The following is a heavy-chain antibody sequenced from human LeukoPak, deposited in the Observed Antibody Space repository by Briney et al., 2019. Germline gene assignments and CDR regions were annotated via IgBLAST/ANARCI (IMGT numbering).Heavy chain of an antibody. CDR3: ARRVLLWIGEYAFDI. V-gene: IGHV5-51*01. CDR2: IYPGDSDT. Sequence: GESLKISCKGSGYSFNSYWIGWVRQMPGKGLEWMGIIYPGDSDTRYSPSFQGQVTISADKSISTAYLQWSSLKASDTAMYYCARRVLLWIGEYAFDIWGQGTMVTVSS. CDR1: GYSFNSYW. D-gene: IGHD3-10*01. J-gene: IGHJ3*02.